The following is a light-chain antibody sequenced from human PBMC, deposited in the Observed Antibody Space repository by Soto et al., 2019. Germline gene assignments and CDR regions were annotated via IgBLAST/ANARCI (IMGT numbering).Light chain of an antibody. V-gene: IGLV1-40*01. Sequence: QSVLTQPPSVSEAPGQRVTISCTGSSYNIGAGYEAHWYQQVPGTAPKLLIYENNNRPSGVPDRFSGSKSGTSASLAITGLQAEDEAEYYWQSYDSSLSGYVFGTRTKLTVL. J-gene: IGLJ1*01. CDR2: ENN. CDR1: SYNIGAGYE. CDR3: QSYDSSLSGYV.